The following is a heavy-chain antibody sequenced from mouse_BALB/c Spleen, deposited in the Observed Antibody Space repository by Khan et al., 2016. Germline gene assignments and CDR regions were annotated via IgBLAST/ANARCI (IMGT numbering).Heavy chain of an antibody. J-gene: IGHJ4*01. V-gene: IGHV3-8*02. CDR2: ISHSGST. D-gene: IGHD1-1*01. CDR1: GDSITSGY. CDR3: VRYEGSTYVRGMDY. Sequence: EVQLQESGPSLVKLSQTLSLTCSVTGDSITSGYWNWIRKFPGNKLEYMGYISHSGSTYYNPSLKSRISITRDTSKNQYYLQLNSVTTEDTATYXWVRYEGSTYVRGMDYWGQGTSVTVSS.